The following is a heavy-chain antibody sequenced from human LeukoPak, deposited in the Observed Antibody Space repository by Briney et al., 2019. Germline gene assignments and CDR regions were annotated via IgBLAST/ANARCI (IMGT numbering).Heavy chain of an antibody. CDR1: GFTFSSYA. CDR3: AKGSGDYVWGSGGYYYGMDV. D-gene: IGHD3-16*01. CDR2: ISGSGGST. Sequence: GGSLRLSCAASGFTFSSYAMSWVRQAPGKGLEWVSAISGSGGSTYYADPVKGRFTISRDNSKNTLYLQMNSLRAEDTAVYYCAKGSGDYVWGSGGYYYGMDVWGQGTTVTVSS. J-gene: IGHJ6*01. V-gene: IGHV3-23*01.